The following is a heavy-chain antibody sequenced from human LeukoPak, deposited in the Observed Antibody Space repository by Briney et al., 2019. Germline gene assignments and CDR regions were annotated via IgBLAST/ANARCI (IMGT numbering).Heavy chain of an antibody. CDR2: ISGGGGGT. V-gene: IGHV3-23*01. J-gene: IGHJ6*02. CDR1: GFTFSSYA. Sequence: GGSLRLSCAASGFTFSSYAMTWVRQAPGKGLEWVSAISGGGGGTFYADSVKGRFTISRDNSKNTQYLQMNSLSAEETAVSYCAKDLGGKPYYYYGMDVWGQGTTVTVSS. CDR3: AKDLGGKPYYYYGMDV.